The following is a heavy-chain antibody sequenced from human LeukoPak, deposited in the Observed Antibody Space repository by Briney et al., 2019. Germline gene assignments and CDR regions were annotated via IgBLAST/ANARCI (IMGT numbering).Heavy chain of an antibody. V-gene: IGHV4-59*01. Sequence: SETLSLTCTVSGGSISSYYWSWIRQPPGKGLEWIGYIYYSGSTNYNPSLKSRVTISVDTSKNQFSLKLSSVTAADTAVYYCAREVRRSSSWSLGYYYYYLGVWGKGTTVTVSS. CDR2: IYYSGST. D-gene: IGHD6-13*01. CDR1: GGSISSYY. J-gene: IGHJ6*03. CDR3: AREVRRSSSWSLGYYYYYLGV.